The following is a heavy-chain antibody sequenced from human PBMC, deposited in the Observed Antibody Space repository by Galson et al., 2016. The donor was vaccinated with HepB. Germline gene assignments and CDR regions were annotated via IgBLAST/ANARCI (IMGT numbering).Heavy chain of an antibody. Sequence: SETLSLTCTVSGDSVGSSDYYWGWFRQPPGKGLEWIGEISHSGITKYNPSLRSRVAVSEDVSKSPFSLRLSSVTAADTAVYYCAVWDTSLAHDYWGQGTLVTVSS. CDR2: ISHSGIT. J-gene: IGHJ4*02. CDR3: AVWDTSLAHDY. CDR1: GDSVGSSDYY. V-gene: IGHV4-39*07. D-gene: IGHD3-16*01.